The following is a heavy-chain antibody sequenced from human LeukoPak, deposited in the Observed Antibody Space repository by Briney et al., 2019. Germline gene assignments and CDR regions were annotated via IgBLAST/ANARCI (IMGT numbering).Heavy chain of an antibody. V-gene: IGHV5-51*01. D-gene: IGHD3-22*01. CDR2: IYPGDSDT. J-gene: IGHJ6*03. CDR1: GYSFTSCW. CDR3: ARGNYDSSGYYYLGDYYYYMDV. Sequence: GESLKISCKGSGYSFTSCWIGWVRQMPGKGLEWMGIIYPGDSDTRYSPSFQGQVSISADKSISTAYLQWSSLKASDTAMYYCARGNYDSSGYYYLGDYYYYMDVWGKGTTVTVSS.